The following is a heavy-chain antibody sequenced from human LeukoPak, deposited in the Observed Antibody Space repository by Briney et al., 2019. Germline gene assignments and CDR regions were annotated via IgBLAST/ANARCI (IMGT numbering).Heavy chain of an antibody. Sequence: GGSLRLSCAASGFTFSSYSMNWVRQAPGKGLEWVSSISSSSYIYYADSVKGRFTISRDNAKNSLYLQMNSLRAEDTAVYYCARGPPYYDFWSGREYYFDYWGQGTLVTVSS. J-gene: IGHJ4*02. CDR1: GFTFSSYS. CDR2: ISSSSYI. D-gene: IGHD3-3*01. V-gene: IGHV3-21*01. CDR3: ARGPPYYDFWSGREYYFDY.